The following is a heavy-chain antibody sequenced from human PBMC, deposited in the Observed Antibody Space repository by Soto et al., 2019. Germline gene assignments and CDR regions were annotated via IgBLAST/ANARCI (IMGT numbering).Heavy chain of an antibody. Sequence: ASVKVSCKASGYTFTSYGISWVRQAPGQGLEWMGWISAYNGNTDYAQKLQGRVTMTTDTSTSTAYMELRSLRSDDTAVYYCARRRPWYHYDSTMSWYFDLWGRGTLVTVSS. CDR1: GYTFTSYG. CDR2: ISAYNGNT. D-gene: IGHD3-22*01. V-gene: IGHV1-18*04. CDR3: ARRRPWYHYDSTMSWYFDL. J-gene: IGHJ2*01.